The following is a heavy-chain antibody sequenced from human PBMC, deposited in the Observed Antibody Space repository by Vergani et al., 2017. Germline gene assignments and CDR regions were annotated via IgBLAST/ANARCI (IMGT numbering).Heavy chain of an antibody. J-gene: IGHJ2*01. D-gene: IGHD2-21*02. CDR1: GYTFSNYY. CDR2: INPSGGHT. CDR3: ARDCPGGGGDCSAGWYFDL. V-gene: IGHV1-46*01. Sequence: QVQVVQSGAEVKKSGASVKVSCKTSGYTFSNYYMHWVRQAPGQGLEWMGIINPSGGHTNYAQKFQGRVTMTRDTSTKTVDMQLSNLRSEDTAVYYCARDCPGGGGDCSAGWYFDLWGRGTLVTVSS.